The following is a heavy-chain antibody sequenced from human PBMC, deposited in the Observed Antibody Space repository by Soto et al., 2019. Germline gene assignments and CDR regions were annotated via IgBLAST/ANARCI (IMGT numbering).Heavy chain of an antibody. CDR3: ARGTYSGGYLNWFDT. Sequence: VESLRISCAASGFTFISYNMNWVRQGPGKGLEWVSYISSSSTTIYYADSVKGRFTISRDNAKSSLYLQMNSLRDEDTAVYYCARGTYSGGYLNWFDTWGQGTLVTVSS. CDR2: ISSSSTTI. D-gene: IGHD3-22*01. CDR1: GFTFISYN. V-gene: IGHV3-48*02. J-gene: IGHJ5*02.